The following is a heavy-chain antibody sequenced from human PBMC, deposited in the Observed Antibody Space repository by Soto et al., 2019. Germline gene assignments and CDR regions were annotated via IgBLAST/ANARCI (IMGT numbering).Heavy chain of an antibody. CDR3: ARDGDPEDGFWSGPLGGGRFAP. D-gene: IGHD3-3*01. CDR1: GGTFGNSA. J-gene: IGHJ5*02. CDR2: IVPMFGTA. Sequence: QVQLVQSGAEVKKPGSSVNVSCKTSGGTFGNSAVTWVRQAPGQGLEWMGGIVPMFGTAHYAQKFQGRFTITADESTRTAYTELTSLRSDDTAVYYCARDGDPEDGFWSGPLGGGRFAPWGQGTQVTVSS. V-gene: IGHV1-69*12.